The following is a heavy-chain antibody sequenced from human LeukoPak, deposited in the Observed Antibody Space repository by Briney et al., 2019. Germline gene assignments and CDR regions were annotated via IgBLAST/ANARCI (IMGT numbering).Heavy chain of an antibody. V-gene: IGHV5-51*01. CDR2: IYPGDSDT. J-gene: IGHJ4*02. CDR1: GYSFTSYW. D-gene: IGHD5-24*01. Sequence: GGSLRLSCKGSGYSFTSYWIGWVRQMPGKGLEWMGNIYPGDSDTRYSPSFQGQGTISADKYISTAYLQWSSLKASDTAMYYCARTVEMATIVGYFDYWGQGTLVTVSS. CDR3: ARTVEMATIVGYFDY.